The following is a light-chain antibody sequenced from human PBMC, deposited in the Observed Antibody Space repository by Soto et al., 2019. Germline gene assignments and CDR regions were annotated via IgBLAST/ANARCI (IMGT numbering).Light chain of an antibody. CDR2: EAS. Sequence: DIQMTQSPSTLSASVGDRVTITCRAGQGVSDWLAWYQQKPGKAPQLLIYEASTLDSGVPSRFSGSVSGTEFTLTISSLQSDDFATYFCHQYDKYPFTFGQGTKL. CDR3: HQYDKYPFT. V-gene: IGKV1-5*03. CDR1: QGVSDW. J-gene: IGKJ2*01.